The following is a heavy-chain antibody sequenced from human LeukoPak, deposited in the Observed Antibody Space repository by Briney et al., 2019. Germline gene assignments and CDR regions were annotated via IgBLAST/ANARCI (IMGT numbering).Heavy chain of an antibody. CDR3: ARDWGGYTYYSYYMDV. Sequence: GASVKVSCKASGYTFISYAMSWVRQAPVQGLEWMGWINTNTGKTPSAQRFSGRLVFSLDTPVSTPYLQISGLRAEDTPLYYCARDWGGYTYYSYYMDVWGKGTTVTVSS. CDR1: GYTFISYA. CDR2: INTNTGKT. J-gene: IGHJ6*03. D-gene: IGHD1-1*01. V-gene: IGHV7-4-1*02.